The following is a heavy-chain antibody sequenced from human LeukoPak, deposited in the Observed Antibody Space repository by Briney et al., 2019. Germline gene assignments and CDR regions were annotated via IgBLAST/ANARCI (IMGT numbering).Heavy chain of an antibody. D-gene: IGHD3-3*01. Sequence: ASVKVSCKASGYTFTSYDINWVRQATGQGLEWMGWMNPNSGNTGYAQKFQGRVTMTRNTSISTAYMELSSLRSEDTAVYYCARGGYDFWSGYWGNWFDPWGQGTLVTVSS. CDR2: MNPNSGNT. J-gene: IGHJ5*02. CDR3: ARGGYDFWSGYWGNWFDP. CDR1: GYTFTSYD. V-gene: IGHV1-8*01.